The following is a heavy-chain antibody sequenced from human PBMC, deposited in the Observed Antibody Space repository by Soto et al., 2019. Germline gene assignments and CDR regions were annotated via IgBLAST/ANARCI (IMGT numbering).Heavy chain of an antibody. V-gene: IGHV3-74*01. CDR3: AKSDWFDP. J-gene: IGHJ5*02. CDR2: IKNDGTMT. CDR1: GLTFSTYW. Sequence: EVQLVESGGDLVQPGGSLRLSCAASGLTFSTYWMHWVRQAPGKGPVWISRIKNDGTMTFYADSVKGRFTISRDNAKNTLYLQMNSLRAEDTAVYYCAKSDWFDPWGQGTLVTVSS.